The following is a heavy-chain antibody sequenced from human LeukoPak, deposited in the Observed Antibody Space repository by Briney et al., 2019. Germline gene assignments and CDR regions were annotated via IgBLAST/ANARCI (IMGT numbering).Heavy chain of an antibody. J-gene: IGHJ4*02. CDR1: GFTVSSNY. CDR3: ARVRGYDYYFDY. V-gene: IGHV3-53*01. Sequence: GGPLRLSCAASGFTVSSNYMSWVRQAPGKGLEWVSVIYSGGSTYYADSVKGRFTISRDNSKNTLYLQMNSLRAEDTAVYYCARVRGYDYYFDYWGQGTLVTVSS. D-gene: IGHD5-12*01. CDR2: IYSGGST.